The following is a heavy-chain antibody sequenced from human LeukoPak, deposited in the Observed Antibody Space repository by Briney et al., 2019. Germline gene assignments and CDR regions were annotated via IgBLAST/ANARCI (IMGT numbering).Heavy chain of an antibody. CDR1: GFTFSSYA. CDR2: ISYDGSNK. D-gene: IGHD4-17*01. J-gene: IGHJ3*02. CDR3: ARDHDYGDYDGFDI. Sequence: GGSLRLSCAASGFTFSSYAMHWVRQAPGKGLEWVAVISYDGSNKYYADSVKGRFTISRDNSKNTLYLQMNSLRAEDTAVYYCARDHDYGDYDGFDIWGQGTMVTVSS. V-gene: IGHV3-30-3*01.